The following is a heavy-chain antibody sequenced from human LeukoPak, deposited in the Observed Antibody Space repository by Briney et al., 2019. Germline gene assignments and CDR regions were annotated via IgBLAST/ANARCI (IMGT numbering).Heavy chain of an antibody. CDR1: GFSFSNAW. V-gene: IGHV3-15*01. J-gene: IGHJ4*02. CDR3: STDPNSRYDALTDSYTGVF. Sequence: GGSLRLSCAASGFSFSNAWMSWVRQAPGKGLEWVGQIKSKTDGGTTDDAAPVKGRFTISRDDSKKTLYLQMNSLKTEDTAVYYCSTDPNSRYDALTDSYTGVFWGQGTLVTVSS. CDR2: IKSKTDGGTT. D-gene: IGHD3-9*01.